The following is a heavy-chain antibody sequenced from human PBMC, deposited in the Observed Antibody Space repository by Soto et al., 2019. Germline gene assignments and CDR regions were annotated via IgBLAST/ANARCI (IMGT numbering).Heavy chain of an antibody. CDR3: AKLSYTSSTCYFPGWFDP. D-gene: IGHD2-2*01. V-gene: IGHV4-31*03. J-gene: IGHJ5*02. CDR1: GDSISGGASF. CDR2: VYYSGSS. Sequence: PSETLSLTCTVSGDSISGGASFWSWIRLPPGKGLEWIANVYYSGSSYYNPSLKSRLTISVDTTKNQFSLQLKSMTAADTAVYYCAKLSYTSSTCYFPGWFDPWGQGTLVTVSS.